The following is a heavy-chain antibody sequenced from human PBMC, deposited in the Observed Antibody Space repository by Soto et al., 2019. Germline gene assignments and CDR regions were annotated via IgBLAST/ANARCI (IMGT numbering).Heavy chain of an antibody. CDR3: ASPGLPAAMA. CDR1: GFTFSSYW. V-gene: IGHV3-74*01. D-gene: IGHD2-2*01. CDR2: INSDGSST. J-gene: IGHJ4*02. Sequence: GGSLRLSCASSGFTFSSYWMHLVRQAPGKGLVWVSRINSDGSSTNYADSVKGRFTISRDNAKNTLYLQMSSLRAEDTAVYYCASPGLPAAMAWGQGTLVTVSS.